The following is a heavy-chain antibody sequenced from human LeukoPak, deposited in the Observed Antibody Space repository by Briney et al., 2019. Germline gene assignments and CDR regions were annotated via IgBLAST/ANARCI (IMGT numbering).Heavy chain of an antibody. CDR3: ARQWHYNMDV. Sequence: ASVTVSCKASGYTFTGYYMHWVRQAPGQGLEWMGRIDANSGGTKYAQKFQGRVTMTRDTSISTAYMELTSLRSDDTAVYYCARQWHYNMDVWGPGTPVTVSS. V-gene: IGHV1-2*06. CDR2: IDANSGGT. D-gene: IGHD2-8*01. CDR1: GYTFTGYY. J-gene: IGHJ6*02.